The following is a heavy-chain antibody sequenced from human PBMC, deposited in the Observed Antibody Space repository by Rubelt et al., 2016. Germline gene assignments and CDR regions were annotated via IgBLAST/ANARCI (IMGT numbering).Heavy chain of an antibody. D-gene: IGHD2-8*02. J-gene: IGHJ5*02. Sequence: QVQLQESGPGLVKPSETLSLTCSVSGGSISTYYWSWIRQPPGKGLEWIGYIYYSGSTNYNPSLKSRVTMSVDTSKNQFSLKLSAVTDADTAVYYCARHQSCGGGVCSTGRWFDPWGQGAQVTVSS. CDR3: ARHQSCGGGVCSTGRWFDP. V-gene: IGHV4-59*08. CDR1: GGSISTYY. CDR2: IYYSGST.